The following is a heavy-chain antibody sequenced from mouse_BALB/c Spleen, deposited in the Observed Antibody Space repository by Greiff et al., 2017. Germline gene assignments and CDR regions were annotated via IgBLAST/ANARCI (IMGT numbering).Heavy chain of an antibody. J-gene: IGHJ2*01. CDR1: GFTFSSFG. CDR2: ISSGSSTI. D-gene: IGHD1-1*01. V-gene: IGHV5-17*02. CDR3: ERGITTSFLDY. Sequence: EVKLVESGGGLVQPGGSRKLSCAASGFTFSSFGMHWVRQAPEKGLEWVAYISSGSSTIYYADTVKGRFTISRDNPKNTLFLQMTSLRSEDTAMYYCERGITTSFLDYWGQGTTLTVSS.